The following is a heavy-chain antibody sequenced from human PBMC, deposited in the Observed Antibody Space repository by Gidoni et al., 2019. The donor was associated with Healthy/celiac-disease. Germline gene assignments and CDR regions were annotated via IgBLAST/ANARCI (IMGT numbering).Heavy chain of an antibody. Sequence: QVQLVQSGAEVKKPGSSVKVSCKASGGTFSSYAISWVRQAPGQGLEWMGGIIPIFGTANYAQKFQGRVTITADESTSTAYMELSSLRSEDTAVYYCARDSGYYDSSGYYSGWFDPWGQGTLVTVSS. V-gene: IGHV1-69*01. J-gene: IGHJ5*02. CDR2: IIPIFGTA. CDR1: GGTFSSYA. CDR3: ARDSGYYDSSGYYSGWFDP. D-gene: IGHD3-22*01.